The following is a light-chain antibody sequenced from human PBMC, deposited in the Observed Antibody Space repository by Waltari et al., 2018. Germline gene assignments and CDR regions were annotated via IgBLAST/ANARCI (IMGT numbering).Light chain of an antibody. CDR3: QQYRTFHWT. CDR2: KSS. V-gene: IGKV1-5*03. Sequence: DIQMTQSPSTLSASVGDRVTITCRASENINNWLAWYQQKPGKAASLLIYKSSSLQTGVPGRFSGSGSGTEVTLTINSLQLDDSATYHCQQYRTFHWTFGQGTKVEIK. J-gene: IGKJ1*01. CDR1: ENINNW.